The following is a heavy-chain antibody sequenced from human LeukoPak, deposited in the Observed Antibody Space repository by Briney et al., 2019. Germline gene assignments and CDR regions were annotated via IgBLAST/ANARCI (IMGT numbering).Heavy chain of an antibody. J-gene: IGHJ5*02. V-gene: IGHV4-38-2*02. CDR1: GYSITSGYY. CDR3: ARRVSDYYDSSGRGTNWFDP. D-gene: IGHD3-22*01. Sequence: SETLSLTCTVSGYSITSGYYWGWIRQPPGKGLEWIGSIYHSGSTYYNPSLKSRVTISVDTSKNQFSLKLSSVTAADTAVYYCARRVSDYYDSSGRGTNWFDPWGQGTLVTVSS. CDR2: IYHSGST.